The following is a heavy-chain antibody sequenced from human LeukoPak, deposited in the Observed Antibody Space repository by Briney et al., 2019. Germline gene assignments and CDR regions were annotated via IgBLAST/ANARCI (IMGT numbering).Heavy chain of an antibody. CDR3: AREWLELRYDAFDM. Sequence: SETLSLTCVLYGGSSTNYFWSWIRQPPGKGLEWIGEINRSASTNYNPSLKSRVTISIDTSKNQFSLKLSSVTAADTAVYYCAREWLELRYDAFDMWGQGTLVTVSS. V-gene: IGHV4-34*01. CDR2: INRSAST. CDR1: GGSSTNYF. D-gene: IGHD3-3*01. J-gene: IGHJ3*02.